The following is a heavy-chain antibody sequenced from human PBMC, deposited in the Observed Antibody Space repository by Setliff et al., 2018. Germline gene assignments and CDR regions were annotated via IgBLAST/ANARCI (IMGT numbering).Heavy chain of an antibody. Sequence: GGSLRLSCAASGFTFNNYAMTWVRQAPGKGLGWVSSISDSGGSTYYADSVKGRFTISRDNSKSTLYLQMLSLRAEDTAVYYCAKGGSTSCYTEIDYWGQGTLVTVSS. CDR2: ISDSGGST. V-gene: IGHV3-23*01. CDR3: AKGGSTSCYTEIDY. CDR1: GFTFNNYA. D-gene: IGHD2-2*02. J-gene: IGHJ4*02.